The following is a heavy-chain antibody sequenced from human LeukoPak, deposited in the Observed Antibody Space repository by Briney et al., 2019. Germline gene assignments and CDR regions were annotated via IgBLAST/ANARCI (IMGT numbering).Heavy chain of an antibody. Sequence: GGSLRLSCAASGFTFSSYEMNWVRQAPGKGLEWVSYISSSGSTIYYADSVKDRFTISRDNAKNSLYLQMNSLRAEDTAVYYCAREVAARPFDYWGQGTLVTVSS. J-gene: IGHJ4*02. V-gene: IGHV3-48*03. CDR2: ISSSGSTI. CDR1: GFTFSSYE. CDR3: AREVAARPFDY. D-gene: IGHD6-6*01.